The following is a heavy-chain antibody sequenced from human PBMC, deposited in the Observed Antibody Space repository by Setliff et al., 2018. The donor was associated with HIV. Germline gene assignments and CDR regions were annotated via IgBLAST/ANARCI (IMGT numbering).Heavy chain of an antibody. D-gene: IGHD3-3*01. Sequence: SETLSLTCSVSGGSISSGSHYWGWIRQAPGKGLEWIGNIYYSGTTNYNPSLKSRVTISVDTSKNQFSLKLSSVTAADTAVYYCARHSGGSFYNFWSGDYYYYGMDVWGQGTTVTVSS. CDR3: ARHSGGSFYNFWSGDYYYYGMDV. CDR1: GGSISSGSHY. V-gene: IGHV4-39*01. CDR2: IYYSGTT. J-gene: IGHJ6*02.